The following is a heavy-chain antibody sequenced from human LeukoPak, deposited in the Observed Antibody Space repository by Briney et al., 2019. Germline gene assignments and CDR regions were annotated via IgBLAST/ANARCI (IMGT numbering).Heavy chain of an antibody. CDR1: GGSISSSSYY. J-gene: IGHJ4*02. V-gene: IGHV4-39*07. D-gene: IGHD3-3*01. Sequence: SETLSLTCTVSGGSISSSSYYWGWIRQPPGKGLEWIGSIYYSGSTYYNSSLKSRVTISVDTSKNQFSLKLSSVTAADTAVYYCARALITIFGVVIGPYYFDYWGQGTLVTVSS. CDR3: ARALITIFGVVIGPYYFDY. CDR2: IYYSGST.